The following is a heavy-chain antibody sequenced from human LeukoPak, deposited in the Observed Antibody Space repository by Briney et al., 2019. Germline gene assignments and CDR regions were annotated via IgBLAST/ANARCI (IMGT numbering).Heavy chain of an antibody. CDR2: INSDGTST. V-gene: IGHV3-74*01. CDR3: ARAPYDSSGSYFDY. CDR1: GFTFSSYW. J-gene: IGHJ4*02. Sequence: GGSLRLSCAASGFTFSSYWMHWVRQAPGKGLVWVSHINSDGTSTSYADSVKGRFTISRDNAKNTQYLQMNSLRAEDTAVYYCARAPYDSSGSYFDYWGQGTLVTVSS. D-gene: IGHD3-22*01.